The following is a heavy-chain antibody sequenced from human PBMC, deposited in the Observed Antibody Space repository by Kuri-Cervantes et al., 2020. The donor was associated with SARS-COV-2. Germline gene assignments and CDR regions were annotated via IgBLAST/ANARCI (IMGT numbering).Heavy chain of an antibody. J-gene: IGHJ5*02. V-gene: IGHV3-15*01. CDR3: TTDPIVVVPAALRS. CDR2: IKSKIDGGTT. Sequence: GESLKISCAASGFTFSNAWMSWVRQAPGKGLEWVGRIKSKIDGGTTDYAAPVKGRFTISRDDSKNTLYLQMNSLKTEDTAVYYCTTDPIVVVPAALRSWGQGTLVTVSS. D-gene: IGHD2-2*01. CDR1: GFTFSNAW.